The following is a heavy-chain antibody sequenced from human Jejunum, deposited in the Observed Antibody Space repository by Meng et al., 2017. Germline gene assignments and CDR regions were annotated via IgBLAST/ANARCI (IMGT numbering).Heavy chain of an antibody. Sequence: SGPTLVKPTQTLTLTCTFSGFSLSTIGMRVTWIRQPPGKALEWLARIDWDDDEFYRTSLKTRLTISKDTSKNQVVLTMTNMDPVDTGTYYCARMGANWELPDWCQGTLVTVS. CDR2: IDWDDDE. V-gene: IGHV2-70*04. CDR1: GFSLSTIGMR. D-gene: IGHD1-7*01. J-gene: IGHJ4*02. CDR3: ARMGANWELPD.